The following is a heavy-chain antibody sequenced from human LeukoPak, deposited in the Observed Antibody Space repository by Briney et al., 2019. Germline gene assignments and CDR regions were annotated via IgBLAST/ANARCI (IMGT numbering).Heavy chain of an antibody. J-gene: IGHJ4*02. CDR2: IYPGDSDT. CDR1: GYSFTNYW. Sequence: GESLKISCKGSGYSFTNYWIGWVRQMPGKGLEWIGIIYPGDSDTRYSPSFQGQVTISTDKSISTAYLQWSSLKASDTAIYYCARRYSYSSPGDYWGQGTLVTVSS. V-gene: IGHV5-51*01. CDR3: ARRYSYSSPGDY. D-gene: IGHD5-12*01.